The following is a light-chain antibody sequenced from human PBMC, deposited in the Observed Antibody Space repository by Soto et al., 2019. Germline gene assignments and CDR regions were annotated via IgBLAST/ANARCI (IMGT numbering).Light chain of an antibody. Sequence: QSVLTQPPSASGTPGQRVTISCSGSISNIGSNYVYWYQHLPGTAPKLLTYRNNQRPSGVPDRFSGSKSGTSASLAISGLRSEDEADYYCAAWDDSLSGYVFGTGTKLTVL. CDR2: RNN. J-gene: IGLJ1*01. CDR1: ISNIGSNY. CDR3: AAWDDSLSGYV. V-gene: IGLV1-47*01.